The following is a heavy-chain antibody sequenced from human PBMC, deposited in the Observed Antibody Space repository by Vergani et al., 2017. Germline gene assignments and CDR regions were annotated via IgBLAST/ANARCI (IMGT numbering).Heavy chain of an antibody. CDR3: ARSSLSSAYNWFDP. D-gene: IGHD3-10*01. J-gene: IGHJ5*02. V-gene: IGHV4-61*02. CDR1: GGSISSGSYY. Sequence: QVQLQESGPGLVKPSQTLSLTCTVSGGSISSGSYYWSWIRQPAGKGLEWIGRIYTSGSTNYNPSRKSRVTISVDTSKNQFSLKLSSLTAADTAVYYCARSSLSSAYNWFDPWGQGTLVTVSS. CDR2: IYTSGST.